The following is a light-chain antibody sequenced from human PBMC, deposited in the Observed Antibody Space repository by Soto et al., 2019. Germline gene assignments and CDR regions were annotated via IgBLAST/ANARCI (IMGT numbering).Light chain of an antibody. V-gene: IGKV3-20*01. CDR1: QSVSTNY. CDR2: GAS. J-gene: IGKJ1*01. CDR3: QQHGSSPPT. Sequence: EIVLTQSPGTLSLSPGERATLSCRASQSVSTNYLAWYQRKPGQAPRLLIYGASSRATDIPDRFSGSGSGTEFTLTITRREPEDFAVYCCQQHGSSPPTFGQGTKVEIK.